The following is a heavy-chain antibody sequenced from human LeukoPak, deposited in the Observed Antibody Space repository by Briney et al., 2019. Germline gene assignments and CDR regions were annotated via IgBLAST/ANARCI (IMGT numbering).Heavy chain of an antibody. Sequence: PLASVKVSCKASGYTFTSYGISWVRQAPGQGLEWMGWISAYNGNTNYAQKLQGRVTMTTDTSTSTAYMELRSLRSDDTAVYYCARGPSRYGGIAVAGTVVDYWGQGTLVTVSS. CDR2: ISAYNGNT. CDR3: ARGPSRYGGIAVAGTVVDY. CDR1: GYTFTSYG. V-gene: IGHV1-18*01. J-gene: IGHJ4*02. D-gene: IGHD6-19*01.